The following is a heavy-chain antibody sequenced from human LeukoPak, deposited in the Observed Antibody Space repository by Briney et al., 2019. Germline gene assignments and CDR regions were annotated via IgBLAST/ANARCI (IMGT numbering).Heavy chain of an antibody. J-gene: IGHJ4*02. CDR3: ARENNDYGGKKAFDY. V-gene: IGHV4-59*11. D-gene: IGHD4-23*01. CDR1: GGTFSRHY. Sequence: SETLSLTCTVSGGTFSRHYWSWIRQTPGKGLEWIAYIDDSGSTNYNPSLKSRVSISVDTSKNQFSLKLSSVTAADTAVYYCARENNDYGGKKAFDYWGQGALVTVSS. CDR2: IDDSGST.